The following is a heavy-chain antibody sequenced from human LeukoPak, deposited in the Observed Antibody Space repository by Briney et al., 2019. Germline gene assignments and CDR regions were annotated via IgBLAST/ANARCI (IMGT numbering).Heavy chain of an antibody. Sequence: PGGSLSLSCVASTFSLHNYVVTWVRQAPRKGLGWLSYISTARSTIYYADSLRGRFTVSRDNSKNTLYLQMDSLRAEDTAVYYCAKDKSGMAYYFDFWAREPWSPSPQ. V-gene: IGHV3-48*03. CDR1: TFSLHNYV. CDR2: ISTARSTI. CDR3: AKDKSGMAYYFDF. D-gene: IGHD3-10*01. J-gene: IGHJ4*02.